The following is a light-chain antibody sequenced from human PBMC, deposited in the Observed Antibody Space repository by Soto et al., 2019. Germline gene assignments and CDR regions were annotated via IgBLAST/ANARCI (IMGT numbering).Light chain of an antibody. V-gene: IGKV3-20*01. CDR2: GAS. CDR3: QQYGISPGGT. J-gene: IGKJ2*01. Sequence: EIVLTQSPGTLSLSPGERATLSCSASQSVSSSYLAWYQQKPGQAPRLLIYGASSRASGIPDRFSGSGSGTDFTLTISRLEPEDFAVYYCQQYGISPGGTFGQGTKLEIK. CDR1: QSVSSSY.